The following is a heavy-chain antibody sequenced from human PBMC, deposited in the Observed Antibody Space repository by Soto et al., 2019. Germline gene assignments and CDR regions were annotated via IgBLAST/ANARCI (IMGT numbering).Heavy chain of an antibody. CDR2: INPVFGTA. CDR3: ARGDATKIVVTTYYAMDV. J-gene: IGHJ6*02. CDR1: GGSLSNYG. Sequence: QVQLVQSGAEVKKPGSSVKVSCKASGGSLSNYGISWVRQAPGQGLEWMGGINPVFGTANYAQKFQGRVTITADESTSIVYMDVTSMKSEDTAFYYWARGDATKIVVTTYYAMDVWGQGTTVTVSS. V-gene: IGHV1-69*12. D-gene: IGHD3-9*01.